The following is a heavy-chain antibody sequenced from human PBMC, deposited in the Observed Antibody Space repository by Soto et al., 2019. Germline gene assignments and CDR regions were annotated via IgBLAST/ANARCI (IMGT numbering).Heavy chain of an antibody. CDR2: IYYSGST. CDR1: CGSIISSSYY. CDR3: ASPPYCGGVCYPEYYFDY. D-gene: IGHD2-21*02. V-gene: IGHV4-39*01. J-gene: IGHJ4*02. Sequence: SETLSPTGTFSCGSIISSSYYWVWIRQPPGKGLEWIGRIYYSGSTYYNPLLKSRVTISVATSKNQFSLKLSSVTAAATAVYYCASPPYCGGVCYPEYYFDYWGQGTLVPVSS.